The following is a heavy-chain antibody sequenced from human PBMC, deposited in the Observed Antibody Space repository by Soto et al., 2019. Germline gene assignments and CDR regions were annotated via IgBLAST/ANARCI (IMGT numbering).Heavy chain of an antibody. CDR1: GGAIRSGNYY. V-gene: IGHV4-30-4*01. Sequence: SETLSLTCSVSGGAIRSGNYYWSWIRQSPGKGLEWLGHISHSGTTSYNPSLQSRATISLDAARNHFSLRLNSVTVADTALYFCARGRGQLLFDYWGQGSMVTVSS. CDR3: ARGRGQLLFDY. CDR2: ISHSGTT. J-gene: IGHJ4*02. D-gene: IGHD6-13*01.